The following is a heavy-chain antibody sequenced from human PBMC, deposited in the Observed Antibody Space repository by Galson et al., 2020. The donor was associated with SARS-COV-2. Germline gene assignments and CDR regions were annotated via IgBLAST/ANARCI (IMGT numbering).Heavy chain of an antibody. CDR1: GLTASRNY. CDR3: AGTLGPYYYYAYGLGV. J-gene: IGHJ6*02. V-gene: IGHV3-53*01. CDR2: IYVAGSP. D-gene: IGHD3-16*01. Sequence: GGSLRLSCAASGLTASRNYIMLVRQSPGTGQDWISVIYVAGSPYYADSLTRPFTISRDDSKNTLYLQMNSLRAEDTAVYYCAGTLGPYYYYAYGLGVWGQGTTVTVSS.